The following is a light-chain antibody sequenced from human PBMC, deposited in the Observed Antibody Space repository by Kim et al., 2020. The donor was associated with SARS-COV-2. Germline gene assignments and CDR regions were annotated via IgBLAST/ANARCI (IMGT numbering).Light chain of an antibody. V-gene: IGKV3-20*01. J-gene: IGKJ4*01. Sequence: EIVLTQSPGTLSLSPGERATLSCRASQSVSSSYLAWYQQKPGQAPRLLMYGTSSRATGVPDRFSGSGSGTVFTLTISRLEPEDFAVYYCQQYYNSLLTFGGGTKVEI. CDR1: QSVSSSY. CDR2: GTS. CDR3: QQYYNSLLT.